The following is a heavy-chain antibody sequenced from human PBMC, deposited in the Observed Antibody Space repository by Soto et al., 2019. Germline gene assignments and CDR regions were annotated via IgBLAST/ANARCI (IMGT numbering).Heavy chain of an antibody. V-gene: IGHV4-31*03. Sequence: SETLSLTCTVSGGSISSGGYYWSWIRQHPGKGLEWIGYIYYSGSTYYNPSLKSRVTISVDTSKNQFSLKLSSVTAADTAVYYCARSIVVVVAAISNYFDYWGPGTVSTVST. CDR1: GGSISSGGYY. D-gene: IGHD2-15*01. CDR3: ARSIVVVVAAISNYFDY. CDR2: IYYSGST. J-gene: IGHJ4*02.